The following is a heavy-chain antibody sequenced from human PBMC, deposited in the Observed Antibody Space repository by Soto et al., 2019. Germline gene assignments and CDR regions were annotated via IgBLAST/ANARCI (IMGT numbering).Heavy chain of an antibody. J-gene: IGHJ4*02. Sequence: SETLSLTCTVSGGSISSYYWSWIRQPPGKGLEWIGYIYYSGSTNYNPSLKSRVTISVDTSKNQFSLKLSSVTAADTAVYYCARADYEILNGHPLWGQGTRVTVS. CDR3: ARADYEILNGHPL. D-gene: IGHD3-9*01. V-gene: IGHV4-59*01. CDR2: IYYSGST. CDR1: GGSISSYY.